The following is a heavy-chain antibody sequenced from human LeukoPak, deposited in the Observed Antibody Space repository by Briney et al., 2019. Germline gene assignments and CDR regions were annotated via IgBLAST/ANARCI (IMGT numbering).Heavy chain of an antibody. J-gene: IGHJ4*02. CDR2: IYPDDSHT. Sequence: GESLKISWKGSGYTFTNDWIAWVREMRGEGLEWMGIIYPDDSHTRYSPSFPGQVTISADKSISTAYLQWSSLQASDTAMYYCARRGYSGNFPDYWGQGTLVTVSS. CDR3: ARRGYSGNFPDY. D-gene: IGHD4-23*01. CDR1: GYTFTNDW. V-gene: IGHV5-51*01.